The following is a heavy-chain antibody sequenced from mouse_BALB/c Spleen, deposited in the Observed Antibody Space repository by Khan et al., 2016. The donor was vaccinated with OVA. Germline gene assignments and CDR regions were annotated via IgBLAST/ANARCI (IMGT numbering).Heavy chain of an antibody. CDR2: MNPSSDYT. D-gene: IGHD2-3*01. J-gene: IGHJ4*01. CDR3: ASKRSDGYPYVMDY. CDR1: GYTFTSYT. V-gene: IGHV1-4*01. Sequence: QVQLQQSGAELARPGASVKMSCKASGYTFTSYTMHWVKQRPGQGLEWIGYMNPSSDYTNYNPTFKDKATLTADKSSSPAYMQLSSLTSEDSAVYYCASKRSDGYPYVMDYWGQGTSVTVSS.